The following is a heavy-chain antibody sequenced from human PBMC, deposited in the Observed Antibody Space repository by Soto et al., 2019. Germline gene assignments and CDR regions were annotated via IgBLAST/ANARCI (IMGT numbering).Heavy chain of an antibody. CDR2: ICPGDSDT. CDR1: GYSFTSYW. J-gene: IGHJ3*02. V-gene: IGHV5-51*01. D-gene: IGHD4-17*01. CDR3: ARGAVRWSDAFDI. Sequence: PGDSLKISCKGSGYSFTSYWIGWVRQMPGKGLEWMGIICPGDSDTRYSPSFQGQVTISADKSISTAYLQWSSLKASDTAMYYCARGAVRWSDAFDIWGQGTMVTVSS.